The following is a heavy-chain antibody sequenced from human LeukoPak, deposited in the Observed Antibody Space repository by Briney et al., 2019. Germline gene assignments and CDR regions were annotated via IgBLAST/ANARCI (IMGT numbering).Heavy chain of an antibody. CDR3: AAGSIAAGEN. J-gene: IGHJ4*02. CDR1: GYTFTSYA. V-gene: IGHV1-58*02. CDR2: IVVGSGNT. Sequence: SVKVSCKASGYTFTSYAMQWVRQARGQRLEWIGWIVVGSGNTNYAQKFQERVTITRDMSTSTAYMELSSLRSEDTAVYYCAAGSIAAGENWGQGTLVTVSS. D-gene: IGHD6-13*01.